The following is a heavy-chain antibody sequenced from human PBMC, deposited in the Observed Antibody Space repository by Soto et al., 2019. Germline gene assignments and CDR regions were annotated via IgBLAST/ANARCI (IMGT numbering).Heavy chain of an antibody. CDR2: ISGSGGST. V-gene: IGHV3-23*01. CDR1: GFTFSSYA. J-gene: IGHJ4*02. D-gene: IGHD1-26*01. Sequence: GGSLRLSCAASGFTFSSYAMSWVRQAPGKGLEWVSAISGSGGSTYYADSVKGRFTISRDNSKNTLYRQMNSLRAEDTAVYYCAKDRGVGATTGPGHYFDYWGQGTLVTVSS. CDR3: AKDRGVGATTGPGHYFDY.